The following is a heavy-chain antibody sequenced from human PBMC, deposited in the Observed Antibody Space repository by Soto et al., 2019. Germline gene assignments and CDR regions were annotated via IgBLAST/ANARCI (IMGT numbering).Heavy chain of an antibody. Sequence: EVQLVESGGGLVKPGGSLRLSCAASGFTFSSYSMNWVRQAPGKGLEWVSSISSSSSYIYYADSVKGRFTISRDNAKNSLYLQMNSLRAEDTAVYYCARYCSGGSCYSELRTYGMDVWGQGTTVTVSS. CDR2: ISSSSSYI. V-gene: IGHV3-21*01. CDR3: ARYCSGGSCYSELRTYGMDV. J-gene: IGHJ6*02. D-gene: IGHD2-15*01. CDR1: GFTFSSYS.